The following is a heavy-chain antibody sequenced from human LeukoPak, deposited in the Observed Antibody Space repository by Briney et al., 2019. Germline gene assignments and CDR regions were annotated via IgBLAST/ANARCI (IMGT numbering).Heavy chain of an antibody. Sequence: PSETLSLSCTVSGGSISSSSYYWGWIRQPPGKGLEWIGSIYYSGSTYYNPSLKSRVTISVETSKNKFSLKLSSVTAADTAVYYCARHLYSGSYYGDKYFQQWGQGTLVTVSS. D-gene: IGHD1-26*01. J-gene: IGHJ1*01. V-gene: IGHV4-39*01. CDR1: GGSISSSSYY. CDR3: ARHLYSGSYYGDKYFQQ. CDR2: IYYSGST.